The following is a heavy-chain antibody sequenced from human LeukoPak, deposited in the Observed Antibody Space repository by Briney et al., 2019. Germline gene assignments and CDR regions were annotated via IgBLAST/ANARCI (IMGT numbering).Heavy chain of an antibody. CDR1: GGSLSSYY. D-gene: IGHD3-10*01. CDR3: ARHGSVRSPLGP. J-gene: IGHJ5*02. CDR2: IYATGST. Sequence: PSETLSLTCTVSGGSLSSYYWSWIRQPPGKGLEWIGYIYATGSTNYNPSLKSRVTISVDTSTNQFSLNLRSVTAPDTAVYYCARHGSVRSPLGPWGQGTLVTVPS. V-gene: IGHV4-4*09.